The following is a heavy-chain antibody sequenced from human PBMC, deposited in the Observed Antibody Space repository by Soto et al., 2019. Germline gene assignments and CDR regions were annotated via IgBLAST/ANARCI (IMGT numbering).Heavy chain of an antibody. V-gene: IGHV3-73*02. D-gene: IGHD6-13*01. Sequence: EVQLVESGGGLVQPGESLKLSCAASGLTFSDSAIHWVRQVSGKGLEWVGRIRSKANSYATAYAASVKGRFTVSRDDSKNTAYRQMNSLKTEDTAVYYCTRPVAAAADWYFDLWGRGTLVTVSS. CDR3: TRPVAAAADWYFDL. CDR2: IRSKANSYAT. J-gene: IGHJ2*01. CDR1: GLTFSDSA.